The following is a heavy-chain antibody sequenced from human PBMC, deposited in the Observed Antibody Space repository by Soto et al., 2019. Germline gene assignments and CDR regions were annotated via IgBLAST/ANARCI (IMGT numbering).Heavy chain of an antibody. CDR3: ARGEALFSWVSPFSQLCNWFYP. Sequence: GGSLRLSCAASGFTFSSYDMHWVRQATGKGLEWVSAIGTAGDTYYPGSVKGRFTISRENAKNSLYLQMNSLRAEDTAVYYCARGEALFSWVSPFSQLCNWFYPWGQGTLVTVSS. D-gene: IGHD3-9*01. V-gene: IGHV3-13*01. CDR1: GFTFSSYD. CDR2: IGTAGDT. J-gene: IGHJ5*02.